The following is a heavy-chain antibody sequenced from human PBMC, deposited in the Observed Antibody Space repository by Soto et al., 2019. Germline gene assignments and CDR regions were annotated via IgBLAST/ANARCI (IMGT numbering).Heavy chain of an antibody. CDR1: GFTLSRYT. V-gene: IGHV3-21*01. Sequence: EVQLVESGGGLVKPGGSLRLSCAASGFTLSRYTMNWVRQAPGKGLEWVSSISSRSSYIHYADSVKGRFTISRDNAKNSLYLQMNSLIAEDTAVYYCAKERGIGAYPDNYMDVWGKGTTVTVSS. D-gene: IGHD6-13*01. CDR3: AKERGIGAYPDNYMDV. J-gene: IGHJ6*03. CDR2: ISSRSSYI.